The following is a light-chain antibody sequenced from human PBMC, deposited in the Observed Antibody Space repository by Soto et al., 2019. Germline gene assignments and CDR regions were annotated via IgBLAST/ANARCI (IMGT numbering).Light chain of an antibody. CDR3: QQYGSSLWT. CDR1: QSVTSSY. V-gene: IGKV3-20*01. Sequence: EIVLTQSPGTLSLFPGERATLSCRASQSVTSSYLAWYQQKPGQAPRLVIYGTSTMATGIPDRFSGSGSGTDFTLTIRRLEPEDFAVYYCQQYGSSLWTFGQGTKVEI. CDR2: GTS. J-gene: IGKJ1*01.